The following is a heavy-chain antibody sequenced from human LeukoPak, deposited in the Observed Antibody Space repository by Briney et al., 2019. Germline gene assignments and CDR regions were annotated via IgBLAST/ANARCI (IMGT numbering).Heavy chain of an antibody. CDR3: AREASYYEIYYYYGMDV. Sequence: GASVTVSCKASGGTFSSYAISWVRQAPGQGLEWMGGIIPIFGTANYAQKFQGRVTITADESTSTAYMELSSLRSEDTAVYYCAREASYYEIYYYYGMDVWGQGTTVTVSS. V-gene: IGHV1-69*01. J-gene: IGHJ6*02. CDR1: GGTFSSYA. CDR2: IIPIFGTA. D-gene: IGHD3-22*01.